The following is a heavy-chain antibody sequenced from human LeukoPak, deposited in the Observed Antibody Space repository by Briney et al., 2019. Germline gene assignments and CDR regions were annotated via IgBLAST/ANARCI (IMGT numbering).Heavy chain of an antibody. Sequence: GESLKISCKGSGYSFTNFWIGWVRQMPGKGLEWMGIIYPGDSDTRYSPSFQGQVTISADKSISTAYLQWSSLKASDTAMFYCARTRLLGHYFYGMDVWGQGTTVTVSS. CDR1: GYSFTNFW. J-gene: IGHJ6*02. CDR3: ARTRLLGHYFYGMDV. D-gene: IGHD3-16*01. V-gene: IGHV5-51*01. CDR2: IYPGDSDT.